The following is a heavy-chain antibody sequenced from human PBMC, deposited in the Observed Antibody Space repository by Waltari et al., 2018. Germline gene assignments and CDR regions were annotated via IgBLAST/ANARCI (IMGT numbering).Heavy chain of an antibody. CDR1: GYTFTSYG. J-gene: IGHJ4*02. Sequence: QVQLVQSGAEVKKPGASVKVSCKASGYTFTSYGISWVRPAPGQGLEWMGWVSAYNGNTNYAQKLQGRVTMTTDTSTSTAYMELRSLRSDDTAVYYCARDLYDYVWGSYQRGDYWGQGTLVTVSS. D-gene: IGHD3-16*02. V-gene: IGHV1-18*01. CDR2: VSAYNGNT. CDR3: ARDLYDYVWGSYQRGDY.